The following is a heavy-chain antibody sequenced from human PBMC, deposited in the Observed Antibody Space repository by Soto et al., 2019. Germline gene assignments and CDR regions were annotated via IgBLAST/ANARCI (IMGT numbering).Heavy chain of an antibody. D-gene: IGHD2-2*01. J-gene: IGHJ6*02. CDR3: ARSQGSSTSLEIYYYYYYGMDV. CDR1: GGTFSSYA. V-gene: IGHV1-69*01. Sequence: QVQLVQSGAEVKKPGSSVKVSCKASGGTFSSYAISWVRQAPGPGLEWMGGIIPISDTTNYAQKCQGRVTITADESTSTAYMELSSLRSEDTAVYYCARSQGSSTSLEIYYYYYYGMDVWGHGTTVTVSS. CDR2: IIPISDTT.